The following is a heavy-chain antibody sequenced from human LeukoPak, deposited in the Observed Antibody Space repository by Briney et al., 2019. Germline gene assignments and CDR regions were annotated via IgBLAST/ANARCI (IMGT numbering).Heavy chain of an antibody. D-gene: IGHD6-6*01. CDR2: INPNSGGT. CDR1: GGTFSSYA. V-gene: IGHV1-2*02. Sequence: GASVKVSCKASGGTFSSYAISWVRQAPGQGLEWMGWINPNSGGTNYAQKFQGRVTMTRDTSISTAYMELSRLRSDDTAVYYCARDPSRIAARPFDYWGQGTLVTVSS. CDR3: ARDPSRIAARPFDY. J-gene: IGHJ4*02.